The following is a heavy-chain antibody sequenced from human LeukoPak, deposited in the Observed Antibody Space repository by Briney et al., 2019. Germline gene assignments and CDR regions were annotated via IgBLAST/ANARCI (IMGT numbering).Heavy chain of an antibody. CDR2: IYTSGST. CDR3: ARPLSRYGNAFDI. V-gene: IGHV4-61*02. J-gene: IGHJ3*02. D-gene: IGHD1-14*01. CDR1: GGSISSGSYC. Sequence: SETLSLTCTVFGGSISSGSYCWSWIRQPAGKGLEWIGRIYTSGSTNYNPSLKSRVTISVDTSKNQFSLKLSSVTAADTAVYYCARPLSRYGNAFDIWGQGTMVTVSS.